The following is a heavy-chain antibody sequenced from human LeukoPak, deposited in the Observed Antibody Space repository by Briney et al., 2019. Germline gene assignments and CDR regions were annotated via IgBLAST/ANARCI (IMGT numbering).Heavy chain of an antibody. CDR1: GFTFGDYA. J-gene: IGHJ4*02. D-gene: IGHD3-3*01. V-gene: IGHV3-49*03. CDR3: SRGGRHDFWSGYPNLDY. CDR2: IRSKAYGGTT. Sequence: GRSLRLSCTASGFTFGDYAMSWFRQAPGKGLEWVGFIRSKAYGGTTEYAASVKGRFTISRDDSKSIAYLQVNSLKTEDTAVYYCSRGGRHDFWSGYPNLDYWGQGTLVTVSS.